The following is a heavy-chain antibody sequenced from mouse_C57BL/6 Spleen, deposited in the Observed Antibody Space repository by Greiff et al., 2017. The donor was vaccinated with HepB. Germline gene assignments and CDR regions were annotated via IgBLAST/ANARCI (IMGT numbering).Heavy chain of an antibody. J-gene: IGHJ1*03. Sequence: QVQLKQPGAELVKPGASVKLSCKASGYTFTSYWMQWVKQRPGQGLEWIGEIDPSDSYTNYNQKFKGKATLTVDTSSSTAYMQLSSLTSEDSAVYYCARFYYYGSSLHWYFDVWGTGTTVTVSS. CDR3: ARFYYYGSSLHWYFDV. CDR1: GYTFTSYW. V-gene: IGHV1-50*01. CDR2: IDPSDSYT. D-gene: IGHD1-1*01.